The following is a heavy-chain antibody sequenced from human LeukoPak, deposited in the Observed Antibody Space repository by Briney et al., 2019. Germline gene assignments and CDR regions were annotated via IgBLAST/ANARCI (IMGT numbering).Heavy chain of an antibody. J-gene: IGHJ4*02. D-gene: IGHD3-16*01. CDR3: ARGRYGWLPFDY. V-gene: IGHV4-61*02. CDR2: IYTSGST. CDR1: GGSISSGSYY. Sequence: SETLSLTCTVSGGSISSGSYYWSWIRQPAGKGLEWIGRIYTSGSTNYNPSLKSRVTISVDTSKNQFTLKLSSVTAADTAVYYCARGRYGWLPFDYWGQRTLVTVSS.